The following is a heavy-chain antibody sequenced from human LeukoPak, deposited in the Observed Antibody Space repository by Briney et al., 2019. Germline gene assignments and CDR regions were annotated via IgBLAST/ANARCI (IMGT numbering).Heavy chain of an antibody. CDR1: GFTFSSYW. CDR2: INSDGSST. V-gene: IGHV3-74*01. Sequence: PGGSLRLSCAASGFTFSSYWMHWVRQAPGKGLVWVSRINSDGSSTSYADSVKGRFTISRDNAKNTLYLQMNSLRAEDTAVYYCARGGYSYGLYHFDYWGQGTLVTVSS. CDR3: ARGGYSYGLYHFDY. J-gene: IGHJ4*02. D-gene: IGHD5-18*01.